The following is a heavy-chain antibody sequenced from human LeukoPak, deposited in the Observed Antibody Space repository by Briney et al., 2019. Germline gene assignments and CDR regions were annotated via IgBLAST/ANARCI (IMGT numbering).Heavy chain of an antibody. V-gene: IGHV4-34*01. Sequence: SETLSLTCAVYGGSFSGYYWSWIRQPPGKGLEWIGEINHSGSTNYNPSLKSRVTISVDTSKNQFSLKLSSVTAADTAVYYCARGDIATVTTNGGWFDPWGQGTLVTVSS. CDR2: INHSGST. J-gene: IGHJ5*02. CDR1: GGSFSGYY. CDR3: ARGDIATVTTNGGWFDP. D-gene: IGHD4-17*01.